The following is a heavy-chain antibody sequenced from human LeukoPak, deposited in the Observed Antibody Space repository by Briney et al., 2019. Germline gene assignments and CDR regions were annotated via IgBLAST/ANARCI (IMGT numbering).Heavy chain of an antibody. J-gene: IGHJ3*02. V-gene: IGHV3-30*02. Sequence: GGSLRLSCAASGFTFSSYGMHWVRQAPGKGLEWVAYIQYDGSNEQYADSVKGRFSISRDSSKNILYLQMNSLRAGDTAIYYCAKDPNGDYIGAFDMWGQGTMVIVSS. D-gene: IGHD4-17*01. CDR1: GFTFSSYG. CDR3: AKDPNGDYIGAFDM. CDR2: IQYDGSNE.